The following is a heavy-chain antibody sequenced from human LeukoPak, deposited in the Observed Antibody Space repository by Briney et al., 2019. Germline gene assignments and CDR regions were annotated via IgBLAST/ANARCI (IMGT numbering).Heavy chain of an antibody. CDR2: ISYDGSNK. CDR1: GFTFSSYG. Sequence: GRSLRLSCAAYGFTFSSYGMHWVRQAPGKGLEWVAVISYDGSNKYYADSVKGQFTTSRDNSKNTLYLQMNSLRAEDTAVYYCAKTRYYYYGMDVWGQGTTVTVSS. V-gene: IGHV3-30*18. CDR3: AKTRYYYYGMDV. J-gene: IGHJ6*02.